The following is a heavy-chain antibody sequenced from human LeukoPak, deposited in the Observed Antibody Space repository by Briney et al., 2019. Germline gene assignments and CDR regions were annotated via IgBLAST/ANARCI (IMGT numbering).Heavy chain of an antibody. CDR2: ISGSGATK. J-gene: IGHJ4*02. V-gene: IGHV3-23*01. D-gene: IGHD4-17*01. CDR3: ATATVTAQSTFDY. CDR1: GFTFSNYA. Sequence: GGSLRLSCAASGFTFSNYAMIWVRQAPGKGLEWVSAISGSGATKYYADSVKGRFTISRDNSKNTLYLQMNSLRAEDTAVYYCATATVTAQSTFDYWGQGTLVTVSS.